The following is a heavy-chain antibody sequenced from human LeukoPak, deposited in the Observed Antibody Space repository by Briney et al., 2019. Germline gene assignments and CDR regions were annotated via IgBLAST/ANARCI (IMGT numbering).Heavy chain of an antibody. J-gene: IGHJ6*04. D-gene: IGHD3-10*01. V-gene: IGHV3-33*08. Sequence: GRSLRLSCAASEFTFSTYGMHWVRQAPGKGLEWVAVIWYDGSNKYYADSVKGRFTISRDNSKNTLYLQMNSLRAEDTAVYYCARGSGKGYYGMDVWGKGTTVTVSS. CDR1: EFTFSTYG. CDR2: IWYDGSNK. CDR3: ARGSGKGYYGMDV.